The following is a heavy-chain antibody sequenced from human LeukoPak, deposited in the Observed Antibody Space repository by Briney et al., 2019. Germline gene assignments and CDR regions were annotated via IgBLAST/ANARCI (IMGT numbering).Heavy chain of an antibody. J-gene: IGHJ4*02. V-gene: IGHV4-34*01. D-gene: IGHD3-3*01. CDR2: INHSGST. CDR1: GGSFSGYY. CDR3: ARVGYDPYYFDY. Sequence: SETLSLTCAVYGGSFSGYYWSWIRQPPGKGLEWIGEINHSGSTNYNPSLKSRVTISVDTSKNQFSLKLSSVTAADTAVYYCARVGYDPYYFDYWGQGTLVTVSS.